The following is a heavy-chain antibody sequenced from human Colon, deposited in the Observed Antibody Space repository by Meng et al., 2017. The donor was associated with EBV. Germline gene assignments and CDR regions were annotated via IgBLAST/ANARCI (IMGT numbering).Heavy chain of an antibody. CDR1: GGSFSGHY. V-gene: IGHV4-34*01. Sequence: QGRLQPRGAGLLKPSGTLSPTRAVYGGSFSGHYWTWIRQPPGKGLEWIGEINHSGSTNYNPSLKSRVTISTDTSKNQFSLKVKSVTAADTAVYFCARLYPPDQWLLTSDTSEYWGQGTLVTVSS. D-gene: IGHD6-19*01. CDR3: ARLYPPDQWLLTSDTSEY. J-gene: IGHJ4*02. CDR2: INHSGST.